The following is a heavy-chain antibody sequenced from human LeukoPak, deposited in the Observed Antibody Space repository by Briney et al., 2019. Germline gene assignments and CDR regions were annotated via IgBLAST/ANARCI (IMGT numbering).Heavy chain of an antibody. V-gene: IGHV3-23*01. CDR1: GFSFSSYD. Sequence: GGSLRLSCAASGFSFSSYDMSWVRQAPGKGLEWVSGIRTSGDSTYYADSVKGRFTISRDNSRDTLNLQMNSLRAEDTAVYYCAKGLFDCSGYSEHFDYWGQGTQVTVSS. D-gene: IGHD3-22*01. CDR3: AKGLFDCSGYSEHFDY. J-gene: IGHJ4*02. CDR2: IRTSGDST.